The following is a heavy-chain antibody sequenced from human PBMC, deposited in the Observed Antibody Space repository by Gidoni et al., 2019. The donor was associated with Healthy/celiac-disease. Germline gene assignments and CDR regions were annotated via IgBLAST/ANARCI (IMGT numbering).Heavy chain of an antibody. CDR2: IDWDDDK. D-gene: IGHD3-22*01. CDR1: GFQLSTSGMR. Sequence: QVTLKESGPALVNPTQPLTLPCPFPGFQLSTSGMRVSWIRQPPGKALEWLARIDWDDDKFYSTSLKTRLTISKDTSKNQVVLTMTNMDPVDTATYYCARHQGITMTFDLWGRGTLVTVSS. J-gene: IGHJ2*01. CDR3: ARHQGITMTFDL. V-gene: IGHV2-70*04.